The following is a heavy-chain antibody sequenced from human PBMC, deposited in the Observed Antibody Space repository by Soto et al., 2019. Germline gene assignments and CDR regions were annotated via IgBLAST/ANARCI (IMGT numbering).Heavy chain of an antibody. D-gene: IGHD2-2*01. CDR1: GYTFTGYY. V-gene: IGHV1-2*02. CDR2: INPNSGGT. J-gene: IGHJ5*02. CDR3: ARLRGSTSTRFDP. Sequence: GASVKVSCKASGYTFTGYYMHCVRQAPGQGLEWMGWINPNSGGTNYAQKFQGRVTMTRDTSISTAYMELSRLRSDDTAVYYCARLRGSTSTRFDPWGQGTLVTVSS.